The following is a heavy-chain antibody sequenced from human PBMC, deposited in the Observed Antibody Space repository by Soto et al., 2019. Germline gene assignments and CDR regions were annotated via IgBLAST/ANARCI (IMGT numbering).Heavy chain of an antibody. J-gene: IGHJ6*02. CDR1: GFTFSSYA. D-gene: IGHD5-12*01. CDR3: AKDGEMATTYYYYYGMDV. V-gene: IGHV3-23*01. CDR2: ISGSGGGT. Sequence: GGSLRLSCAASGFTFSSYAMSWVRQAPGKGLEWVPVISGSGGGTYNADSVKGRFTISRDNSKNTLYLQMNSLRVEDTAVYYCAKDGEMATTYYYYYGMDVWGQGTTVTVSS.